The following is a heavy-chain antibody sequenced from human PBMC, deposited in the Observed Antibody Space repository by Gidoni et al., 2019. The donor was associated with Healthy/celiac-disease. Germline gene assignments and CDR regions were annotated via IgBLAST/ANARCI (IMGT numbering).Heavy chain of an antibody. CDR2: ISWNSGSL. J-gene: IGHJ4*02. D-gene: IGHD2-21*01. Sequence: EVQLVESGGGLVQPGRSLRLSCAASGFTRDAYAMHAVRQAPGKGMEWVSGISWNSGSLGYADSVKGRFTISRDNAKNSLYLQMNSLRAEDTALYYCAKDTGPRGLFAFDYWGQGTLVTVSS. CDR3: AKDTGPRGLFAFDY. V-gene: IGHV3-9*01. CDR1: GFTRDAYA.